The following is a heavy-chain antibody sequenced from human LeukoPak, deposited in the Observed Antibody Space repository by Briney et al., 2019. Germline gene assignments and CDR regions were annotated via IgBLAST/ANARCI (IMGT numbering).Heavy chain of an antibody. D-gene: IGHD3-10*01. CDR2: INPNSGGT. CDR1: GYTFTAYY. V-gene: IGHV1-2*02. Sequence: ASVKVSCKASGYTFTAYYMHWVRQAPGQGLEWMGWINPNSGGTNTSQKFQDRVTLTRDTSINTAYMELSSLRSDDTAVYYCARAYGSGSYYHLDYWGLGTLVTVSS. J-gene: IGHJ4*02. CDR3: ARAYGSGSYYHLDY.